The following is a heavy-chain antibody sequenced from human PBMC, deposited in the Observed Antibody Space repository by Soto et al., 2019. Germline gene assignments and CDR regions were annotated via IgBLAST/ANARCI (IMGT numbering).Heavy chain of an antibody. CDR1: GFTFRSYA. CDR3: AKPRSSLEWHPFDP. V-gene: IGHV3-30-3*02. D-gene: IGHD3-3*01. J-gene: IGHJ5*02. CDR2: IKSDGTTA. Sequence: QVKLVESGGGVVQPGRSRRLSCVTSGFTFRSYAMHWVRQSPGKGLEWVAVIKSDGTTADYIESVKGRFFISRDNSKKAVYPQMNNLRPEDTAIYCGAKPRSSLEWHPFDPWGQGTLVTVSS.